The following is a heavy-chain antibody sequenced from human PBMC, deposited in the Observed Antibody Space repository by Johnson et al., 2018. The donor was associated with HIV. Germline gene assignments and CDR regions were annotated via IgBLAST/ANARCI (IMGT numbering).Heavy chain of an antibody. CDR2: IRNDGSNE. CDR3: AKGGEVVVVVSRDGPFDF. CDR1: GFTFSSYG. J-gene: IGHJ3*01. Sequence: QVQLVESGGGVVQPGGSLRLSCAASGFTFSSYGLHWVRQAPGKGLQWVAFIRNDGSNEYYADSVKGRFTISRDNSKNTLYLQMTSLRADDTAVYYCAKGGEVVVVVSRDGPFDFWGQGTMVTVSS. D-gene: IGHD2-15*01. V-gene: IGHV3-30*02.